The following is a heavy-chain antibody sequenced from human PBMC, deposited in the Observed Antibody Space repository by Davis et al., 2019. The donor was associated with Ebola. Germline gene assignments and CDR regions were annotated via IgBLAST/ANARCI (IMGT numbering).Heavy chain of an antibody. V-gene: IGHV3-30*02. CDR2: IRYDGSNT. Sequence: GESLKISCAASGFTFSSYGMHWVRQAPGKGLEWVAFIRYDGSNTYYADSVKGRFTISRDNSKNTLFLQMNSLRAEDTAVYYCAKDRVTIFGVVIISGMDVWGQGTTVTVSS. CDR1: GFTFSSYG. CDR3: AKDRVTIFGVVIISGMDV. D-gene: IGHD3-3*01. J-gene: IGHJ6*02.